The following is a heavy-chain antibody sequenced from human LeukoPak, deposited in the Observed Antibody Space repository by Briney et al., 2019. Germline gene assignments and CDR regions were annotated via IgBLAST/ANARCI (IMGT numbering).Heavy chain of an antibody. Sequence: SQSLSLTCTVSGGSISNSDYYWSWIRQPPGKGLEWIGYIYYRGNTYYNPSLKSRVTLSVDTSKNQFSLRLSSVTAADTAVYYCARGGTGYYLNWFDPWGQGTLVTVSS. CDR2: IYYRGNT. J-gene: IGHJ5*02. CDR1: GGSISNSDYY. D-gene: IGHD3/OR15-3a*01. CDR3: ARGGTGYYLNWFDP. V-gene: IGHV4-30-4*01.